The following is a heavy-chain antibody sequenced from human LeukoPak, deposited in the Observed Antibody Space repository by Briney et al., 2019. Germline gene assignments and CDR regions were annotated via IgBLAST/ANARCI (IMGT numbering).Heavy chain of an antibody. J-gene: IGHJ4*02. CDR1: GGTFSSYA. D-gene: IGHD1-26*01. CDR2: IIPIFGTA. CDR3: ARGDPQNSGSYYPFGY. V-gene: IGHV1-69*05. Sequence: SVKVSCKASGGTFSSYAISWVRQAPGLGLEWMGGIIPIFGTANYAQKFQGRVTITTDESTSTAYMELSSLRSEDTAVYYCARGDPQNSGSYYPFGYWGQGTLVTVSS.